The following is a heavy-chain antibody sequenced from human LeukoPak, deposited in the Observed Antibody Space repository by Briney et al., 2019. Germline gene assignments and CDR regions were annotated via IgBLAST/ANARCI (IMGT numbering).Heavy chain of an antibody. D-gene: IGHD3-3*01. Sequence: GGSLRLSCAASGFTFSSYSMNWVRQAPGKGLEWVSAISGSGGSTYYADSVKGRFTISRDNSKNTLYLQMNSLRAEDTAVYYCAKRGDDFWSGYFYYFDHWGQGTLVTVSS. V-gene: IGHV3-23*01. CDR1: GFTFSSYS. CDR3: AKRGDDFWSGYFYYFDH. J-gene: IGHJ4*02. CDR2: ISGSGGST.